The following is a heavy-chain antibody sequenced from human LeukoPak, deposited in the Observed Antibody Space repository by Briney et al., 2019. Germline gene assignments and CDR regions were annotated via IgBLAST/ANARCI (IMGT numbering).Heavy chain of an antibody. CDR3: ARQAQDYDFWSGYLGAGYYYYYMDV. CDR1: GYSFTSYW. CDR2: IYPGDSDT. J-gene: IGHJ6*03. V-gene: IGHV5-51*01. D-gene: IGHD3-3*01. Sequence: GESLKISCKGSGYSFTSYWIGWVRQMPGKGLEWMGIIYPGDSDTRYSPSFQGPVTISADKSISTAYLQWSSLKASDTAMYYCARQAQDYDFWSGYLGAGYYYYYMDVWGKGTTVTVSS.